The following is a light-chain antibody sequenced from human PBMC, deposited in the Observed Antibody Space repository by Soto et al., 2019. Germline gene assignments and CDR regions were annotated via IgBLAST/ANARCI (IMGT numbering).Light chain of an antibody. CDR1: SSDVGGYNY. V-gene: IGLV2-11*01. Sequence: QSVLTQPRSVSGSPGQSVTISCTGTSSDVGGYNYVSWYQQHPGKAPKLMIYDVSKRPSGVPDRFSGSKSGNTASLTISGIKVEDEAVYYCCSYAGSYTLVFGGGTKVTVL. J-gene: IGLJ2*01. CDR3: CSYAGSYTLV. CDR2: DVS.